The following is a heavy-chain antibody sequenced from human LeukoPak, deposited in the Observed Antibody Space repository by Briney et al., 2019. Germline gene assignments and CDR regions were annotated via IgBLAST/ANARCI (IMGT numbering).Heavy chain of an antibody. V-gene: IGHV1-69*05. J-gene: IGHJ4*02. CDR1: GGAFSSYA. CDR3: ARVGDYGVYYFDY. Sequence: SVKVSCKASGGAFSSYAISWVRQAPGQGLEWMGRIIPIFGTANYAQKFQGRVTITTDESTSTAYMELSSLRSEDTAVYYCARVGDYGVYYFDYWGQGTLVTVSS. CDR2: IIPIFGTA. D-gene: IGHD4-17*01.